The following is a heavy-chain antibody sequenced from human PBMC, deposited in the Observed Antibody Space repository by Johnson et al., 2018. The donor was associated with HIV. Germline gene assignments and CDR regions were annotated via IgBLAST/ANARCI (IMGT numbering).Heavy chain of an antibody. CDR3: AKDPPGVDDIHAFDI. J-gene: IGHJ3*02. D-gene: IGHD3-9*01. V-gene: IGHV3-7*01. Sequence: VQLVESGGGLVQPGGSLRLSCAASGFIISSYWMTWVRQAPGKGLEWVANIKKDGSEKYYADSVKGRFTISRDNSKNTLYLQMNSLRAEDTAVYYCAKDPPGVDDIHAFDIWGQGTMVTVSS. CDR2: IKKDGSEK. CDR1: GFIISSYW.